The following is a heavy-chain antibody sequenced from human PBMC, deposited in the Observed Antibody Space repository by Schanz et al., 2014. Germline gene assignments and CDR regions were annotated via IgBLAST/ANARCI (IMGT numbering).Heavy chain of an antibody. Sequence: QVHLVQSGAEVKKPGSSVKVSCKLSGGTFSSYTISWMRQAPGQGLEWMGWISPYNGNTNYAQKLQGRVTITADRSTSTAYMELSSLRSEDTAVYYCARGLVRGVMFDLWGQGTLVTVS. CDR2: ISPYNGNT. CDR3: ARGLVRGVMFDL. V-gene: IGHV1-69*08. J-gene: IGHJ5*02. CDR1: GGTFSSYT. D-gene: IGHD3-10*01.